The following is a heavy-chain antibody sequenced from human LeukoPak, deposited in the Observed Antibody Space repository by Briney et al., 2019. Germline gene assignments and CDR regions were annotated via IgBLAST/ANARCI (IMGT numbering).Heavy chain of an antibody. V-gene: IGHV3-43*01. CDR2: INWDGGST. CDR1: GFMFDDYT. CDR3: AKGDVDSPMNFYH. D-gene: IGHD5-18*01. J-gene: IGHJ4*02. Sequence: GGSLRLSCAASGFMFDDYTMHWVRQAPGKGLEWVSLINWDGGSTYYAGSVKGRFTISRDNSKNSLYLQMNSLRTEDTALYYCAKGDVDSPMNFYHWGQGTLVTVFS.